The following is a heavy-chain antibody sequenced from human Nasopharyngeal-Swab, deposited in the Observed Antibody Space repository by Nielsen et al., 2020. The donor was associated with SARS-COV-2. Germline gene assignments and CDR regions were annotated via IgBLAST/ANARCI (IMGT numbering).Heavy chain of an antibody. V-gene: IGHV1-69*06. J-gene: IGHJ6*02. CDR3: ARDRVLLWFRETKGYYYYGMDV. CDR2: IIPIFGTA. D-gene: IGHD3-10*01. Sequence: WVRQAPGQGLEWMGGIIPIFGTANYAQKFQGRVTITADKSTSTAYMELSRLRSDDTAVYYCARDRVLLWFRETKGYYYYGMDVWGQGTTVTVS.